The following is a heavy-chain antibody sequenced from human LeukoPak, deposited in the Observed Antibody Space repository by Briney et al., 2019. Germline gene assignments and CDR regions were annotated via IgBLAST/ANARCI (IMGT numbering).Heavy chain of an antibody. CDR1: GFTFSSYA. V-gene: IGHV3-74*03. Sequence: GGSLRLSCAASGFTFSSYAMYWVRQAPGKGLVWVSRVQSDESGTMYADSVRGRFTISRDDAKNTLYLQMDSLTAEDTAVYFCARAQVGTPTDYWGQGTLVTVSS. CDR3: ARAQVGTPTDY. J-gene: IGHJ4*02. D-gene: IGHD1-26*01. CDR2: VQSDESGT.